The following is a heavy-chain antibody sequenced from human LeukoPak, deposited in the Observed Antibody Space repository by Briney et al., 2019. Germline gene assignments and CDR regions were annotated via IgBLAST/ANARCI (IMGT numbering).Heavy chain of an antibody. V-gene: IGHV1-2*02. Sequence: ASVKVSCKASGYTFSDYYMHWVRQAPGQGLEWMGWINPNRGGTKYAQKFQGRVTLTRDTSISTAYMELNRVTSDDTAVYYCARGSRDGDSTKAASDIWAQGTMVTVSS. CDR3: ARGSRDGDSTKAASDI. CDR1: GYTFSDYY. CDR2: INPNRGGT. J-gene: IGHJ3*02. D-gene: IGHD5-24*01.